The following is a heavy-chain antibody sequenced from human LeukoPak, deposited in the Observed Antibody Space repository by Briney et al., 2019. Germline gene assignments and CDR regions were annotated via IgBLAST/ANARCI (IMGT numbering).Heavy chain of an antibody. V-gene: IGHV4-30-2*01. CDR3: ARGLGELSDQYFQH. D-gene: IGHD3-16*02. CDR2: IYHNGTP. J-gene: IGHJ1*01. Sequence: GYIYHNGTPYYTPSLKSRVTISVPRSKHQFSLKLSSVTAADTAVYYCARGLGELSDQYFQHWGQGTLVTVSS.